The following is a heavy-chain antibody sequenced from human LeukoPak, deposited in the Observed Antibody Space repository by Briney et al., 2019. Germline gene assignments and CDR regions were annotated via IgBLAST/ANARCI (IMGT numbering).Heavy chain of an antibody. D-gene: IGHD2-21*02. V-gene: IGHV3-7*01. J-gene: IGHJ4*02. Sequence: GGSLRLSCAASGFTFSSYWMSWVRQAPGKGLEWVANIKQDGSEKYYVDSVKGRFTISRDNAKNSLYLQMNSLRAEDTAVYYCAREQPLAYCGGDGYSGVLDYWGQGTLVTVSS. CDR2: IKQDGSEK. CDR3: AREQPLAYCGGDGYSGVLDY. CDR1: GFTFSSYW.